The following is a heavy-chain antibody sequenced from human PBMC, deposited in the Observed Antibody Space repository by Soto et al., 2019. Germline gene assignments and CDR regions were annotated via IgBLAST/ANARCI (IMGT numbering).Heavy chain of an antibody. CDR3: AKDLSHIVVVTAILYGMDV. J-gene: IGHJ6*02. V-gene: IGHV3-30*18. Sequence: GGSLRLSCASSGFTFSSYGMHWFRQAPGNGLDWLAAISYDGSNKYYADSVKGRFTISRDNSKNTLYLQMNSLRAEDTAVYYCAKDLSHIVVVTAILYGMDVWGQGTTVTVSS. D-gene: IGHD2-21*02. CDR1: GFTFSSYG. CDR2: ISYDGSNK.